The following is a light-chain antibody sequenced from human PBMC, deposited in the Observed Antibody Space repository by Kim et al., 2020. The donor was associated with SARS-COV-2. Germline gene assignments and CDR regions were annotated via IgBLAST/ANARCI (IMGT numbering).Light chain of an antibody. CDR1: ETISSDY. CDR2: GAS. J-gene: IGKJ2*01. Sequence: EIVLTQSPGTLSLSPGERATISCRTSETISSDYVAWYRHKPGQAPRLLIYGASTRATGIPERFSGSGSGTDFTLTISRLEPEDFAVYYCQQYDPSFPYTFGQGTKLEI. V-gene: IGKV3-20*01. CDR3: QQYDPSFPYT.